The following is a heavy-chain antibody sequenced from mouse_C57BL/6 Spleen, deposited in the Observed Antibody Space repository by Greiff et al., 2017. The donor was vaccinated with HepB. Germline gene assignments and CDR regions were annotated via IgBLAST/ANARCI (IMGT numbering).Heavy chain of an antibody. CDR3: ARAAQATFGFAY. D-gene: IGHD3-2*02. CDR2: INPNNGGT. V-gene: IGHV1-22*01. CDR1: GYTFTDYN. Sequence: EVQLQQSGPELVKPGASVKMSCKASGYTFTDYNMHWVKQSHGKSLEWIGYINPNNGGTSYNQKFKGKATLTVNQSSSTAYMELRSLTSEDSAVYYCARAAQATFGFAYWGQGTLVTVSA. J-gene: IGHJ3*01.